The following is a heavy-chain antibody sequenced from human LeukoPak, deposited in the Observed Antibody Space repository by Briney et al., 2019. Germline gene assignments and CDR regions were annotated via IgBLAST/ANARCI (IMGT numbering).Heavy chain of an antibody. CDR2: IYPGDPDT. D-gene: IGHD2-15*01. Sequence: KSGESLKISCKGSGYSFNSYWIDWVRQKPGKGLEWMGMIYPGDPDTRYSPSFQGQVTISADKSISTAYLQWSSLKASDTAMYYCARHRKDIGFDSWGQGTLVTVSS. J-gene: IGHJ4*02. CDR1: GYSFNSYW. CDR3: ARHRKDIGFDS. V-gene: IGHV5-51*01.